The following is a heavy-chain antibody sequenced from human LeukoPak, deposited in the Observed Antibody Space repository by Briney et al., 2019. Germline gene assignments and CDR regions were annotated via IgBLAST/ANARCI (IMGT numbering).Heavy chain of an antibody. V-gene: IGHV3-30*18. J-gene: IGHJ4*02. D-gene: IGHD2-2*03. CDR2: ISYDVYNK. CDR3: ANIGYCSSTSCYGEYFDY. CDR1: GFTFSNYG. Sequence: GGSLRLSCAASGFTFSNYGMHWVRQAPGKGLEWVAVISYDVYNKYYADSVKGRFTISRDNSKNTLYLRMNSLRAEDTAVYYCANIGYCSSTSCYGEYFDYWGQGTLVTVSS.